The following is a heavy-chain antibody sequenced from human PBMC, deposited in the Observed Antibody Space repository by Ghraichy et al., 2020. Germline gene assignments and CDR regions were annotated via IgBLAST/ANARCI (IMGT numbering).Heavy chain of an antibody. CDR2: IYSSGST. CDR1: GASVSSGSYF. CDR3: ARISGPPKYQLPSYFDY. D-gene: IGHD2-2*01. J-gene: IGHJ4*02. V-gene: IGHV4-61*01. Sequence: SQTLSLTCTVSGASVSSGSYFWSWIRQPPGKGLEWIGYIYSSGSTNYNPSLKSRVTISVDTSKTQFSLKLSSVTAADTAVYFCARISGPPKYQLPSYFDYWGQGTLVTVSS.